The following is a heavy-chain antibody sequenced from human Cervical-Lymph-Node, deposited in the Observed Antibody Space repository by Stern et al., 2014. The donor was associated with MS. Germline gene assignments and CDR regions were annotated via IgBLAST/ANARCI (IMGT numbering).Heavy chain of an antibody. D-gene: IGHD1-26*01. Sequence: EVQLVESGGGLVQPGGSLRLSCTASGFTFNAYVMSWVRQAPGKGLEWVSVLSGSGTSAYYADSVKGRFTISRDNSKNTVFLEMNSLRAEDTAIYYCAKDSKWAASLSRYFDHWGQGTLVTVSS. CDR1: GFTFNAYV. CDR2: LSGSGTSA. CDR3: AKDSKWAASLSRYFDH. J-gene: IGHJ4*02. V-gene: IGHV3-23*04.